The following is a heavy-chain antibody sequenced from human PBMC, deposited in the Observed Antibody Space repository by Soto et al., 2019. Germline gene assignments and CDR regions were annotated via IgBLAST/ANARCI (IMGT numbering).Heavy chain of an antibody. CDR1: GFTFSSYG. CDR2: IWYDGSNK. V-gene: IGHV3-33*01. D-gene: IGHD5-18*01. CDR3: AREVYSYGHFDY. J-gene: IGHJ4*02. Sequence: GALRLSCAASGFTFSSYGIHWVRQAPGKGLEWVAVIWYDGSNKYYADSVKGRFTISRDNSKNTLYLQINSLRAEDTAVYYCAREVYSYGHFDYWGQGTLVTVSS.